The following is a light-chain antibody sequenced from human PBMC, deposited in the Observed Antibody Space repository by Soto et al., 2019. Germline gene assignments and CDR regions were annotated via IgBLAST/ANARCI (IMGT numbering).Light chain of an antibody. V-gene: IGKV1-39*01. J-gene: IGKJ1*01. CDR3: QQKYRLPRT. Sequence: DIQMTQSPSSLSASVGDAVSLTCRASRSISNYLNWYQQKPGRAPKLLISGASSLQRGVPSRFSGSGSGTDFTLTISSLQPEDFATYFCQQKYRLPRTFGQGTKVDIK. CDR1: RSISNY. CDR2: GAS.